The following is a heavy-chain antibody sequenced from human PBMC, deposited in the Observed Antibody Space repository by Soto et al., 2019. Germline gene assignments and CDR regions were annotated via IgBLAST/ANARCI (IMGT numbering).Heavy chain of an antibody. V-gene: IGHV6-1*01. CDR2: TYYRSRWYN. Sequence: PSQTLSLTCAISGDSVSSNSAAWNWIRQSPSRGLEWLGRTYYRSRWYNDYAISVKSRITVNPDTSKNQFSLHLNSVTPEDTAVYYGAGTTSLQWYYMDVRDKGTTVTGSS. CDR3: AGTTSLQWYYMDV. CDR1: GDSVSSNSAA. D-gene: IGHD1-7*01. J-gene: IGHJ6*03.